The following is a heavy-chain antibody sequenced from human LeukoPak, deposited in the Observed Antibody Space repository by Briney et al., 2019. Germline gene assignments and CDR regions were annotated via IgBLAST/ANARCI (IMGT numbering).Heavy chain of an antibody. Sequence: PGGSLRLSCAASGFTFSSYGMHWVRQAPGKGLEWVAFIRYDGSNKYYADSVKGRFTISRDNSKNTLYLQMNSLRAEDTAVYYCAKDRAYYGSGSPFDYWGQGTLVTVSS. CDR1: GFTFSSYG. J-gene: IGHJ4*02. D-gene: IGHD3-10*01. CDR3: AKDRAYYGSGSPFDY. V-gene: IGHV3-30*02. CDR2: IRYDGSNK.